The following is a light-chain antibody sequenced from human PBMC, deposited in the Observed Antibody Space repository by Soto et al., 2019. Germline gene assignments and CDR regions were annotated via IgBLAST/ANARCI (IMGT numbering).Light chain of an antibody. J-gene: IGLJ1*01. CDR2: DVA. CDR3: VSYTSSTTYV. CDR1: SSDVGGSNF. V-gene: IGLV2-14*03. Sequence: ALAQPASVSDSPGQSITISCTGTSSDVGGSNFVSWYQQHPGKPPKLIIYDVANRPSGVSNRFSGSKSGSTASLIISRLQTEDEADYYCVSYTSSTTYVFGTGTKVTVL.